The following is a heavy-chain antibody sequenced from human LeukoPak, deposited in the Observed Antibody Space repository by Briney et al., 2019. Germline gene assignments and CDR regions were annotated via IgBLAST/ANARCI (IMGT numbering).Heavy chain of an antibody. V-gene: IGHV3-30*03. CDR2: ISYDGSTK. D-gene: IGHD1-1*01. J-gene: IGHJ4*02. CDR1: AFTFSTYG. Sequence: GGSLRLSCTASAFTFSTYGMHWVRQAPGKGLEWVTLISYDGSTKYYSDSVKGRFTLSRDNSKNTLYLQMNSLRAEDTAVYYCARLDWNALFDYWGQGTLVTVSS. CDR3: ARLDWNALFDY.